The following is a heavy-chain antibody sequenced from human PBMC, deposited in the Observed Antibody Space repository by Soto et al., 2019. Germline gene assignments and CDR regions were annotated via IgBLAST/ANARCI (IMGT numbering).Heavy chain of an antibody. J-gene: IGHJ4*02. CDR3: AGSYGATTALPNPNFDY. Sequence: SVKVSCKASGGTFSSYAISWVRQAPGQGLEWMGGIIPIFGTANYVQKFQGRVTITADESTSTAYMELSSLRSEDTAVYYCAGSYGATTALPNPNFDYWGQGTLVTVSS. D-gene: IGHD5-18*01. CDR1: GGTFSSYA. V-gene: IGHV1-69*13. CDR2: IIPIFGTA.